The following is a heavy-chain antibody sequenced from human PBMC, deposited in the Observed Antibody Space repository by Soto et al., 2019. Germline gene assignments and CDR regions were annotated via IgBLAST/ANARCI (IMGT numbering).Heavy chain of an antibody. V-gene: IGHV3-21*01. J-gene: IGHJ6*03. D-gene: IGHD2-15*01. CDR2: ISSSSSYI. Sequence: GGSLRLSCAASGFTFSSYSMNWVRQAPGKGLEWVSSISSSSSYIYYADSVKGRFTISRDNAKNSLYLQMNSLRAEDTAVYYCARVYYCSGGSCYSDDYYYMDVWGKGTTVTVSS. CDR1: GFTFSSYS. CDR3: ARVYYCSGGSCYSDDYYYMDV.